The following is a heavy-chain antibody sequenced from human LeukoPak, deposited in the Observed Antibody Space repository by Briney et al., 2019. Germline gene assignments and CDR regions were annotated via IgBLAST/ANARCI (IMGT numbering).Heavy chain of an antibody. V-gene: IGHV4-59*01. J-gene: IGHJ3*02. Sequence: SETLSLTCTVPGGSISGYYWSWIRQPPGKGLEWIGYIYSSGSTNYNPSLKSRVTISVDTSKNQFSLELCSVTAADTAVYYCARDVIVGVVAANDIWGQGTMVTVSS. CDR2: IYSSGST. D-gene: IGHD2-15*01. CDR1: GGSISGYY. CDR3: ARDVIVGVVAANDI.